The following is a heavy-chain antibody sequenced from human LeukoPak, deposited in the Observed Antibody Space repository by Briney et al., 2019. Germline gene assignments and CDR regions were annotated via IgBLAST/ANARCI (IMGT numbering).Heavy chain of an antibody. D-gene: IGHD1-14*01. CDR2: FYSGGST. J-gene: IGHJ4*02. V-gene: IGHV3-66*02. Sequence: GGSLRLSCAASGFTVNSNYMSWVRQAPGKGLEWVSVFYSGGSTYYADSVKGRFTISRDNSKNTLYLQMNSLRAEDTAVYYCARQRDRYYFDYRGQGTLVTVSS. CDR3: ARQRDRYYFDY. CDR1: GFTVNSNY.